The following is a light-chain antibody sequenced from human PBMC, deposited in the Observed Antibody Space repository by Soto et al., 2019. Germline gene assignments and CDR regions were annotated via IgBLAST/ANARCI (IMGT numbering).Light chain of an antibody. Sequence: EIVLTQSPATLSLSPGERATLSCRASQSVSSYLAWYQQKPGQAPRLLIYDVSNRATGIPARFSGSGSGTDFTLAISSLEREDFAVYYCQHYGSSPSITFGQGTRVDIK. CDR3: QHYGSSPSIT. CDR1: QSVSSY. CDR2: DVS. J-gene: IGKJ5*01. V-gene: IGKV3-11*01.